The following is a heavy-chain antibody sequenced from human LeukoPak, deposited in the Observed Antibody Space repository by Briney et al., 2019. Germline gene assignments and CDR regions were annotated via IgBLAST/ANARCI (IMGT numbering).Heavy chain of an antibody. CDR1: GGSINSYY. CDR2: IYNSGST. D-gene: IGHD1-26*01. Sequence: KPSETLSLTCTVSGGSINSYYWTWIRQPPGKGLEWIGYIYNSGSTNYNPSLKSRVTISTDTSKKQFSLRVSSVTAADTAVYHCARRLRIEGGTRRGDALDMWGQGTMVTVSS. CDR3: ARRLRIEGGTRRGDALDM. V-gene: IGHV4-59*08. J-gene: IGHJ3*02.